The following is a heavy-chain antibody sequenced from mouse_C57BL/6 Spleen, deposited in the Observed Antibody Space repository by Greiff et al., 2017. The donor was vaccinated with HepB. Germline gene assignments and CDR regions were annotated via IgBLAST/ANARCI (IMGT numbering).Heavy chain of an antibody. CDR2: INPNNGGT. D-gene: IGHD1-1*01. J-gene: IGHJ3*01. CDR3: ARAPLYGSSSWFAY. V-gene: IGHV1-22*01. Sequence: EVQLVESGPELVKPGASVKMSCKASGYTFTDYNMHWVKQSHGKSLEWIGYINPNNGGTSYNQKFKGKATLTVNKSSNTAYMELRSLTSEDSAVYYCARAPLYGSSSWFAYWGQGTLVTVSA. CDR1: GYTFTDYN.